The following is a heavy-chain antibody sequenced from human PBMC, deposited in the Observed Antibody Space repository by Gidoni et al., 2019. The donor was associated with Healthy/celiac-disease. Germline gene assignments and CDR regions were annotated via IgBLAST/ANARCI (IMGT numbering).Heavy chain of an antibody. D-gene: IGHD1-7*01. Sequence: EVQLVEYGGGLIQPGGSLRLSCADSGFTVSSNYMSWVRQAPGTGLEWVSVIYSGGSTYYADSVKGRFTISRDNSKNTLYLQMNSLRAEDTAVYYCAREGTGTTYNGMDVWGQGTTVTVSS. J-gene: IGHJ6*02. CDR3: AREGTGTTYNGMDV. CDR1: GFTVSSNY. CDR2: IYSGGST. V-gene: IGHV3-53*01.